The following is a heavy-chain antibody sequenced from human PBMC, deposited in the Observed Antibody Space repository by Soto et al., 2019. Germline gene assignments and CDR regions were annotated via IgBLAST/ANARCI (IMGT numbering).Heavy chain of an antibody. Sequence: EVQLVETGGDLIQPGGSLRLSCAASGFTVSSDSMTWVRQAPGKGLEWISIIYSDNNTDYADSVKGRFSISRDTSKNILYLQMSSLRAEDTAEYYCARHYSAMGVWCHGTTVTVSS. CDR2: IYSDNNT. CDR3: ARHYSAMGV. V-gene: IGHV3-53*02. CDR1: GFTVSSDS. J-gene: IGHJ6*02.